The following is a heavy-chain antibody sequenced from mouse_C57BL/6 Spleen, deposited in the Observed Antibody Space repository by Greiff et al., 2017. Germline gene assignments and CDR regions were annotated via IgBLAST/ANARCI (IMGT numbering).Heavy chain of an antibody. V-gene: IGHV1-15*01. J-gene: IGHJ2*01. Sequence: QVQLQQSGAELVRPGASVTLSCKASGYTFTDYEMHWVKQTPVNGLEWIGAIDPETGGTAYNQKFKGKAILTADKSSSTAYMELLSLTSEDSSVYYCTRAYSYSLDYWGQGTTLTVSS. D-gene: IGHD2-12*01. CDR1: GYTFTDYE. CDR2: IDPETGGT. CDR3: TRAYSYSLDY.